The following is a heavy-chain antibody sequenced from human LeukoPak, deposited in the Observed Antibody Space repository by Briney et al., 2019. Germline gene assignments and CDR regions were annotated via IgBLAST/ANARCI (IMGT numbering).Heavy chain of an antibody. CDR3: ARDRYSSGWYDY. CDR2: ISSSSSYI. Sequence: GGSLRLSCAASGFTFSSYSMNWVRQAPGKGLEWVSSISSSSSYIYYADSVRGRFTISRDSAKNSLYLQMNSLRAEDTAVYYCARDRYSSGWYDYWGQGTLVTVSS. J-gene: IGHJ4*02. V-gene: IGHV3-21*01. CDR1: GFTFSSYS. D-gene: IGHD6-19*01.